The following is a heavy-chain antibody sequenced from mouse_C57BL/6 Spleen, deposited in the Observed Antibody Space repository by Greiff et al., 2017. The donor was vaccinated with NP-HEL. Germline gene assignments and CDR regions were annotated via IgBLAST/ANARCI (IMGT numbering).Heavy chain of an antibody. V-gene: IGHV1-69*01. D-gene: IGHD1-1*01. CDR3: ARRGYGSSYRLDY. Sequence: QVQLQQPGAELVMPGASVKLSCKASGYTFTSYWMHWVKQRPGQGLEWIGEIDPSDSYTNYNQKFKGKSTLTVDKSSSTAYMQLSSLTSEDSAVYYCARRGYGSSYRLDYWGQGTTLTVSS. J-gene: IGHJ2*01. CDR1: GYTFTSYW. CDR2: IDPSDSYT.